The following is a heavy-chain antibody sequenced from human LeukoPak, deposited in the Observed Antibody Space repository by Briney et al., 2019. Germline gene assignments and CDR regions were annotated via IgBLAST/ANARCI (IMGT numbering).Heavy chain of an antibody. CDR1: GYTFTSYD. CDR2: MNPNSGNT. CDR3: ARGAPKSPAYSSSWCPFTYVSRAPRDY. V-gene: IGHV1-8*02. Sequence: ASVKVSCKASGYTFTSYDINWVRQAPGQGLEWMGWMNPNSGNTNYAQKFQGRVTMTRNTSISTAYMELSSLRSEDTAVYYCARGAPKSPAYSSSWCPFTYVSRAPRDYWGQGTLVTVSS. D-gene: IGHD6-13*01. J-gene: IGHJ4*02.